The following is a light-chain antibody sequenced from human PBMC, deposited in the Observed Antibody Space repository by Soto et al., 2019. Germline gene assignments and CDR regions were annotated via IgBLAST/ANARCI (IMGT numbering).Light chain of an antibody. CDR3: CSYSGSSAFYV. Sequence: QSALTQPASVSGSPGQSITISCTGTSSDVGSYNLVSWYQQHPGKAPKLMIYEGSKRPSGVSNRCSCSKSGNTASLTISGRQAEDEAAYYCCSYSGSSAFYVFGTGTKLTVL. CDR2: EGS. CDR1: SSDVGSYNL. V-gene: IGLV2-23*01. J-gene: IGLJ1*01.